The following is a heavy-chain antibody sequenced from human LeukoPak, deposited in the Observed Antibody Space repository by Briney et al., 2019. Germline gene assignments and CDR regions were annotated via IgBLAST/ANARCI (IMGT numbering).Heavy chain of an antibody. Sequence: GASVKVSCKASGYTFTGYYMHWVRQAPGQGLEWMGWINPNSGGANYAQKFQGRVTMTRDMSTSTVYMELSSLRSEDTAVYYCARGGGYCSGGSCYHWFDPWGQGTLVTVSS. J-gene: IGHJ5*02. V-gene: IGHV1-2*02. D-gene: IGHD2-15*01. CDR2: INPNSGGA. CDR3: ARGGGYCSGGSCYHWFDP. CDR1: GYTFTGYY.